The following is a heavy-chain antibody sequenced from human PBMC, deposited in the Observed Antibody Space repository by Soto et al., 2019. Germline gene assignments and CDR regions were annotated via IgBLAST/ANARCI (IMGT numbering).Heavy chain of an antibody. CDR2: IYHSGST. V-gene: IGHV4-4*02. D-gene: IGHD5-12*01. CDR3: GRAGTGGYSRYDVARTYWFDS. CDR1: GGSIRSSNW. Sequence: PSETLSLTCAVSGGSIRSSNWWSWVRQPPGKGLEWIGEIYHSGSTNYNPSLKSRVTISVDKSKNQFSVKLSSVTAADTAVYYCGRAGTGGYSRYDVARTYWFDSWCQGTLVIVSS. J-gene: IGHJ5*01.